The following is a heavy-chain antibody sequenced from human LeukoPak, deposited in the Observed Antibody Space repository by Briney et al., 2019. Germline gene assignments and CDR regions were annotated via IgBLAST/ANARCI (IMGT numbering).Heavy chain of an antibody. CDR3: ARDSGYVFDRGYYFDY. D-gene: IGHD3-16*01. Sequence: GASVKVSCKASGYTFTGYYLHWVRQAPGQGLEWMGWINPNSGDTSYAQKFQGRVTVTWDTSISTAYMELSRLRSDDTAVYFCARDSGYVFDRGYYFDYWGQGTLVTVSS. CDR1: GYTFTGYY. V-gene: IGHV1-2*02. CDR2: INPNSGDT. J-gene: IGHJ4*02.